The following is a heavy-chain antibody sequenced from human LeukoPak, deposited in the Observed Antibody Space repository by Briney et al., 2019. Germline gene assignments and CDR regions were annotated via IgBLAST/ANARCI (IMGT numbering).Heavy chain of an antibody. CDR2: IYYSGST. CDR3: ARGPPKEGLFDY. D-gene: IGHD3/OR15-3a*01. J-gene: IGHJ4*02. CDR1: GGSISSYY. Sequence: SETLSLTCTVSGGSISSYYWSWIRQPPGKGLEWIGYIYYSGSTNYNPSLKSRVTISVGTSKNQFSLKLSSVTAADTAVYYCARGPPKEGLFDYWGQGTLVTVSS. V-gene: IGHV4-59*01.